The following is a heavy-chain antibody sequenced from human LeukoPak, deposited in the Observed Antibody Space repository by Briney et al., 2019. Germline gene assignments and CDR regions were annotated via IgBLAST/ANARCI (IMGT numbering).Heavy chain of an antibody. CDR1: GGSISSYY. J-gene: IGHJ6*03. Sequence: SETLSLTCTVSGGSISSYYWSWIRQPAGKGLEWIGRIYTSGSTNYNLSLKSRVTMSVDTSKNQFSLKLISMTAADTAVYYCARGRVDGSGAYYYYYMDVWGKGTTVTVSS. CDR2: IYTSGST. D-gene: IGHD3-10*01. CDR3: ARGRVDGSGAYYYYYMDV. V-gene: IGHV4-4*07.